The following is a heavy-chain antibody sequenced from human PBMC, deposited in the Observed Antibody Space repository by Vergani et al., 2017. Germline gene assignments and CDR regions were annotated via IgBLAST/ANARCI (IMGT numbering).Heavy chain of an antibody. D-gene: IGHD6-6*01. CDR1: GFTFSSYG. Sequence: VQLVESGGGVVQPGRSLRLSCAASGFTFSSYGMHWVRQAPGKGLEWVSAISGSGGRTYYADSVKGRFTISRDNSKNTLYLQMNSLRAEDTAVYYCAKRERIAALKPGIDYWGQGTLVTVSS. CDR2: ISGSGGRT. CDR3: AKRERIAALKPGIDY. V-gene: IGHV3-23*04. J-gene: IGHJ4*02.